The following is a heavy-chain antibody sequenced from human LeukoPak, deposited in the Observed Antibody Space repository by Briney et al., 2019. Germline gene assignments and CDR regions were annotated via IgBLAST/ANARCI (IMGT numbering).Heavy chain of an antibody. D-gene: IGHD2-15*01. CDR3: GRVWVVVADYYYGMDV. J-gene: IGHJ6*02. V-gene: IGHV3-66*02. CDR2: IYSDGST. CDR1: GLTVSSNY. Sequence: GGPLRLSCAASGLTVSSNYMSWVRDAPGKGLEWISVIYSDGSTNYADYVKGRFTISRDNSKHALYFQMNSLRVEDTAVYYCGRVWVVVADYYYGMDVWGQGTTVTVSS.